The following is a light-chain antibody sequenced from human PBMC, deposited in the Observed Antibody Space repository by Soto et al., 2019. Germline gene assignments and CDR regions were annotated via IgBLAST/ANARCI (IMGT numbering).Light chain of an antibody. CDR3: SSYAGSNNVV. J-gene: IGLJ2*01. CDR2: EVS. Sequence: QPVLTQPPSASGSPGQSVTISCTGTSSDVGGYNYVSWYQQHPGKAPKLMIYEVSKRPSGVPDRFSGSKSGNTASLTVPGLQAEDEADYYCSSYAGSNNVVFGGGTKLTVL. CDR1: SSDVGGYNY. V-gene: IGLV2-8*01.